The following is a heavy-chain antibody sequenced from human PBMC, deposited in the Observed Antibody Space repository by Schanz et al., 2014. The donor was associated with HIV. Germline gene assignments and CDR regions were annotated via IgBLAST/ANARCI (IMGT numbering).Heavy chain of an antibody. J-gene: IGHJ4*02. CDR3: AKGLRQWLVLGVSDY. Sequence: GQLGEAGGGGVQPGRSLRLSCAVSGVIFSNYGMHWVRQAPGKGLGRGAVIPNDGTNKDYADSVKGRFTIARDNSKNTLYLQMNSLRAEDTAVYYCAKGLRQWLVLGVSDYWGQGTLVTVSS. CDR2: IPNDGTNK. D-gene: IGHD6-19*01. CDR1: GVIFSNYG. V-gene: IGHV3-30*18.